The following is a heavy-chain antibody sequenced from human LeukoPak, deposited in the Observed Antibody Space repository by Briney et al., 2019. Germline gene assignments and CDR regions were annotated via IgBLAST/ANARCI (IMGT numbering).Heavy chain of an antibody. CDR3: AGSSGYYYHSLFDY. D-gene: IGHD3-22*01. CDR2: IYYSGST. J-gene: IGHJ4*02. V-gene: IGHV4-59*01. CDR1: GGSISSCY. Sequence: SETLSLTCTVSGGSISSCYWSWIRQPPGKGLEWIGYIYYSGSTNYNPSLKSRVTISVDTSKNQFSLKLSSVTAADTAVYYCAGSSGYYYHSLFDYWGQGTLVTVSS.